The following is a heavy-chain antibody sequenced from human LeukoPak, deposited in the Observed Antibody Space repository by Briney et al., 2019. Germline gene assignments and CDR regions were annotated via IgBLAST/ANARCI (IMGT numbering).Heavy chain of an antibody. Sequence: PSETLSLTCTVSGGSISPHYWTWIRQTPGKRLEWIGYVFYNGLTSYNASLRSRLILSVDTARNQVSMKLTSVTAADTAVYYCTREVSTVTFDYWGQGTLVTVSS. V-gene: IGHV4-59*11. D-gene: IGHD4-17*01. CDR2: VFYNGLT. CDR3: TREVSTVTFDY. J-gene: IGHJ4*02. CDR1: GGSISPHY.